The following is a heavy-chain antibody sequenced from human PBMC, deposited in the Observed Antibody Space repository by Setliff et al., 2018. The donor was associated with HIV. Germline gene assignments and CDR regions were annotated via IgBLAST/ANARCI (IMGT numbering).Heavy chain of an antibody. V-gene: IGHV3-23*01. Sequence: PGGSLRLSCAASGFTFSNYAMGWVRQVPGKGLEWVVSISNTGRNTYYGDSVKGRFTISRDNSKNMLYLEMTSLRAEDTAVYYCARDDAVGGGYLDYWGQGTLVTVSS. CDR2: ISNTGRNT. CDR3: ARDDAVGGGYLDY. CDR1: GFTFSNYA. D-gene: IGHD6-19*01. J-gene: IGHJ4*02.